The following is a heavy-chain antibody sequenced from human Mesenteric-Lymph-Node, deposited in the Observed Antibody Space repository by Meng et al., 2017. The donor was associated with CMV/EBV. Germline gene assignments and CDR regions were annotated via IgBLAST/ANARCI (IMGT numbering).Heavy chain of an antibody. V-gene: IGHV4-30-4*08. J-gene: IGHJ5*02. CDR3: ASTLDVGYGDYVGLSWFDP. D-gene: IGHD4-17*01. CDR2: IYYSGST. CDR1: ISSGDSY. Sequence: ISSGDSYWSWIRQPPGKGLEWIGYIYYSGSTYYNPSLKSRVTISVDTSKNQFSLKLSSVTAADTAVYYCASTLDVGYGDYVGLSWFDPWGQGTLVTVSS.